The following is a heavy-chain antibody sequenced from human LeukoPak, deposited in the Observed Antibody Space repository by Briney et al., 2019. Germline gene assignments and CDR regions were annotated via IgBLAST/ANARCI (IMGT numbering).Heavy chain of an antibody. CDR1: GYTFTSYA. D-gene: IGHD1-26*01. CDR3: ARDGQEWELLRTWFDP. J-gene: IGHJ5*02. V-gene: IGHV1-3*01. Sequence: ASVKVSCKASGYTFTSYAMHWVRQAPGQRLEWMGRINAGNGNTKYSQKFQGRVTITRDTSASTAYMELSSLRSEDTAVYYCARDGQEWELLRTWFDPWGQGTLVTVSS. CDR2: INAGNGNT.